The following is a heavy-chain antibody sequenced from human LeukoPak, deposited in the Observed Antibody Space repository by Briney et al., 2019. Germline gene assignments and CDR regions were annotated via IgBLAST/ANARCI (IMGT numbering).Heavy chain of an antibody. CDR3: AKGDYGDYGLVY. V-gene: IGHV3-23*01. CDR2: ISTTSLNT. CDR1: GFTFSSYA. Sequence: GGSLRLSCAASGFTFSSYAMNWVRQAPGKGLQWVSVISTTSLNTYYADSVKGRFTISRDNSKNMLYLQMNSLRAEDTAVYYCAKGDYGDYGLVYWGQGTLVTVSS. D-gene: IGHD4-17*01. J-gene: IGHJ4*02.